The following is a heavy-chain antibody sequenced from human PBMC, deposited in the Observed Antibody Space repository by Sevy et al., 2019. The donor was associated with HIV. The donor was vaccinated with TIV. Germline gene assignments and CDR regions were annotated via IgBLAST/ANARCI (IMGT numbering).Heavy chain of an antibody. V-gene: IGHV4-38-2*01. CDR2: IYHSGST. D-gene: IGHD2-2*01. CDR3: ARADPIVVVPAAQGGWFDP. J-gene: IGHJ5*02. CDR1: GYSISSGYY. Sequence: SETLSLTCAVSGYSISSGYYWGWIRQPPGKGLEWIGSIYHSGSTYDNPSLKSRVTISVDTSKNQFSLKLSSVTAADTAVYYCARADPIVVVPAAQGGWFDPRGQGTLVTVSS.